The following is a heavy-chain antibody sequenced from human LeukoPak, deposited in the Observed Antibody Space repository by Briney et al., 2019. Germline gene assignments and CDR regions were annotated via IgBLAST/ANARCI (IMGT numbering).Heavy chain of an antibody. D-gene: IGHD1-1*01. Sequence: ASVTVSCKASGYTFTDYYMHWVRQAPGQGLEWMGWINPNSGGTNYAQKFQGRVTMTRDTSISTAYMELSRLRSDDTAVYYCAREGVDWNHSVYYFDYWGQGTLVTVSS. V-gene: IGHV1-2*02. CDR3: AREGVDWNHSVYYFDY. J-gene: IGHJ4*02. CDR2: INPNSGGT. CDR1: GYTFTDYY.